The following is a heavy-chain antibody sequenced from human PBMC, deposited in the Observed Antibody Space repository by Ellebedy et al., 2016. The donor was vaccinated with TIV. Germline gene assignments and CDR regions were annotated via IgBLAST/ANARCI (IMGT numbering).Heavy chain of an antibody. Sequence: GESLKISXAAAGFNFRSTWMSWVRQAPGKGLEWVATVKADGSEKYYVDSVNGRFTISRDNAKSTLYLQMNSLGAEDTAVYYCARGPYYSDPSAPYAHYWGQGTLVTVSS. V-gene: IGHV3-7*04. CDR3: ARGPYYSDPSAPYAHY. CDR2: VKADGSEK. D-gene: IGHD3-22*01. CDR1: GFNFRSTW. J-gene: IGHJ4*02.